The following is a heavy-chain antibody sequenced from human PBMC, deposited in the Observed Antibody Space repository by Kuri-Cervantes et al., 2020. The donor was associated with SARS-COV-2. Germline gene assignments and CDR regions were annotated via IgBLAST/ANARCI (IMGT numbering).Heavy chain of an antibody. CDR2: ISYDGSNK. CDR1: GFTFSSYA. J-gene: IGHJ4*02. D-gene: IGHD3-3*01. Sequence: GGSLRLSCAASGFTFSSYAMHWVRQAPGKGLEWVAIISYDGSNKYYADSVKGRFTISRDNSKNTLYLQMNSLRAEDTAVYYCASAVPIFGVVSYYFDYWGKGTPVTVSS. CDR3: ASAVPIFGVVSYYFDY. V-gene: IGHV3-30*01.